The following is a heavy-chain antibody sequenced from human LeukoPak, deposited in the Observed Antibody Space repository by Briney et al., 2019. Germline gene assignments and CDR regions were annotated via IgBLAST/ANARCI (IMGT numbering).Heavy chain of an antibody. J-gene: IGHJ4*02. Sequence: SESLSLTCTVSGGSIRSSSYYGGWGRQPRGRGVGWIERIYWSGRTYYNPSVKSRETISVDTSKNQFSLKLSSVTAADTAVYYCARHTQDQFVGYWGQGTLVTVSS. V-gene: IGHV4-39*01. D-gene: IGHD2-21*01. CDR2: IYWSGRT. CDR1: GGSIRSSSYY. CDR3: ARHTQDQFVGY.